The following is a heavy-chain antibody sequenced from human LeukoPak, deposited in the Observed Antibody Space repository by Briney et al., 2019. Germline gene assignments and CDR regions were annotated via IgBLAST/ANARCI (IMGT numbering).Heavy chain of an antibody. V-gene: IGHV3-48*02. CDR1: GFSLNNAW. D-gene: IGHD1-26*01. CDR2: ISSSGSTT. J-gene: IGHJ4*02. Sequence: GGSLRLSCAASGFSLNNAWMNWVRQAPGKGLEWVSYISSSGSTTYYADSVKGRFTISRDNAQNSLYLQMNSLRDEDTAVYYCARASALGGFWGQGTLVTVSS. CDR3: ARASALGGF.